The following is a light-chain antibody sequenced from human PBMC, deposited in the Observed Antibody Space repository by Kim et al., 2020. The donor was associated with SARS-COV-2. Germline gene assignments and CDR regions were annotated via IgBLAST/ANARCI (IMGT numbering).Light chain of an antibody. Sequence: EIVMTQSPATLSVSPGERATLSCRTSQSVSNNLAWYQQKPGQAPRLLIYGASTRATGIPARFSGSGSGTEFTLTISSLQSEDSAFYYCHQYNNFPPHTFCPWTMLEI. J-gene: IGKJ2*01. CDR1: QSVSNN. V-gene: IGKV3-15*01. CDR2: GAS. CDR3: HQYNNFPPHT.